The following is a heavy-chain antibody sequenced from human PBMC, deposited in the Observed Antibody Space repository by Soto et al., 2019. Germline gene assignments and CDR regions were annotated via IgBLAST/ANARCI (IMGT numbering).Heavy chain of an antibody. CDR1: GFVFKNYE. J-gene: IGHJ6*02. CDR2: ISNSGNTI. CDR3: ARDIDNRDYYYGLDV. D-gene: IGHD1-20*01. V-gene: IGHV3-48*03. Sequence: GGSLRLGCVASGFVFKNYEMNWVRQAPGKGLEWISYISNSGNTIYVADSMRGRFTISRDNAKNSLFLQMNSLRADDTAVYYCARDIDNRDYYYGLDVWGQGTTVTVSS.